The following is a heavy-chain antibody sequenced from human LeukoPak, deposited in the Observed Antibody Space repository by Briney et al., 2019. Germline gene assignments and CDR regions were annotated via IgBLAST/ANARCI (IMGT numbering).Heavy chain of an antibody. D-gene: IGHD2-15*01. CDR1: LGTLSSYV. J-gene: IGHJ4*02. V-gene: IGHV1-69*13. CDR3: ARQYCSGGSCYDY. Sequence: SSVKVSCQPSLGTLSSYVISWVRQAPGQGREGMGGIIPIFGTTNYAQKFQGRVTITADETTSTAYMELSSLRAEDTAVYYCARQYCSGGSCYDYWGQGTLVTVSS. CDR2: IIPIFGTT.